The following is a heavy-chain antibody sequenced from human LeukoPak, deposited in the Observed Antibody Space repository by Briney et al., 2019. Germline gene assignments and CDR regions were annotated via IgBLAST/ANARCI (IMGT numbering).Heavy chain of an antibody. D-gene: IGHD5-24*01. Sequence: KPSETLSLTCAVYGGSFSGYYWSWIRQPPGKGLEWIGEINHSGSTNYNPSLRSRVTISVDTSKNQFSLKLSSVTAADTAVYYCAKDQRGLRSRDGYNVNYYYMDVWGKGTTVTISS. CDR1: GGSFSGYY. CDR2: INHSGST. V-gene: IGHV4-34*01. J-gene: IGHJ6*03. CDR3: AKDQRGLRSRDGYNVNYYYMDV.